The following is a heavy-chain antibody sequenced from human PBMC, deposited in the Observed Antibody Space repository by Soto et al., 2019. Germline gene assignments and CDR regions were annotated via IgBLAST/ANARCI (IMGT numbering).Heavy chain of an antibody. V-gene: IGHV1-18*01. CDR1: GYTFTSYG. CDR3: ARDNPHTPATAPNAFDI. CDR2: ISAYNGNT. Sequence: GASVKVSCKASGYTFTSYGISWVRQAPGKGLEWMGWISAYNGNTNYAQKLQGRVTMTTDTSTSTAYMELRSLRSDDTAVYYCARDNPHTPATAPNAFDIWGQGTMVTVSS. D-gene: IGHD2-2*01. J-gene: IGHJ3*02.